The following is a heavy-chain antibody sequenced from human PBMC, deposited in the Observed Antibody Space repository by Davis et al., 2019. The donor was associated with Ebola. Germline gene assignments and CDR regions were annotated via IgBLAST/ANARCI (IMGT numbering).Heavy chain of an antibody. V-gene: IGHV4-59*01. D-gene: IGHD2-15*01. J-gene: IGHJ4*02. CDR2: IYYSGST. Sequence: PGGSLRLSCTVSGGSISSYYWSWIRQPPGKGLEWIGYIYYSGSTNYNPSLKSRVTISVDTSKNQFSLKLSSVTAADTAVYYCARLGYPGPYYFDYWGQGTLVTVSS. CDR3: ARLGYPGPYYFDY. CDR1: GGSISSYY.